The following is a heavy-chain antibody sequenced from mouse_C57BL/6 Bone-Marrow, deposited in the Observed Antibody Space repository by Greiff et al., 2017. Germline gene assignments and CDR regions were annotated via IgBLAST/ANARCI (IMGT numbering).Heavy chain of an antibody. Sequence: QVQLQQPGAELVMPGASVKLSCKASGYTFTSYWMHWVKQRPGQGLEWIGEIDPSDSYTNYNQKFKGKSTLTVDKSSITAYMQLSSLTSEDSAVYYCARCDYDWGFYAMDYWGQGTSVTVSS. CDR1: GYTFTSYW. J-gene: IGHJ4*01. V-gene: IGHV1-69*01. CDR2: IDPSDSYT. CDR3: ARCDYDWGFYAMDY. D-gene: IGHD2-4*01.